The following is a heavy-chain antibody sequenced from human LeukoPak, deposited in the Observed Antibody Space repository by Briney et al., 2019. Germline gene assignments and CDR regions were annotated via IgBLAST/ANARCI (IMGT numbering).Heavy chain of an antibody. CDR3: ARASGWELPKGSLPDY. D-gene: IGHD1-26*01. CDR2: MNPNSGGT. V-gene: IGHV1-2*04. Sequence: ASVKVSCKASGYTFTGYYMHWVRQAPGQGLEWMGWMNPNSGGTNYAQKFQGWVTMTRDTSISTAYMELSRLRSDDTAVYYCARASGWELPKGSLPDYWGQGTLVTVSS. CDR1: GYTFTGYY. J-gene: IGHJ4*02.